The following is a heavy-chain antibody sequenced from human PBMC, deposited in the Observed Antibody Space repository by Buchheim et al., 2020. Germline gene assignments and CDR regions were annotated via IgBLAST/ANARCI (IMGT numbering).Heavy chain of an antibody. D-gene: IGHD1-26*01. CDR2: IIDSGGST. CDR1: GFTFSSYA. CDR3: AKDRLKMGGMDV. J-gene: IGHJ6*02. V-gene: IGHV3-23*01. Sequence: EVQLLESGGGLVQPGGSLRLSCAASGFTFSSYAMSWVRQAPGKGLEWVSAIIDSGGSTYYADSVKGRFTNSRANSKHPLHLQMNSLRAENTAVYYYAKDRLKMGGMDVWGQGTT.